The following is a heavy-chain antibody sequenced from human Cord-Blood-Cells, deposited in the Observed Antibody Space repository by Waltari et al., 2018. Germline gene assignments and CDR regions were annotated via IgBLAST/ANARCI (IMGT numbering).Heavy chain of an antibody. Sequence: QVQLQQWGAGLLKPSETLSLTCAVYGGSFSGYYWSWIRQPPGKGLEWIGEINHSGSTNYNPSLKCRVTISVDTSKNQFSLKLSSVTAADTAVYYCARGGVVVVVAATSPYYFDYWGQGTLVTVSS. J-gene: IGHJ4*02. V-gene: IGHV4-34*01. CDR2: INHSGST. CDR1: GGSFSGYY. D-gene: IGHD2-15*01. CDR3: ARGGVVVVVAATSPYYFDY.